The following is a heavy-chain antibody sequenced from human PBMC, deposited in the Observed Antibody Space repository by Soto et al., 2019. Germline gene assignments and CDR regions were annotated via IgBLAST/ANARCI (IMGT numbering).Heavy chain of an antibody. CDR1: GYSFTSYW. CDR3: ARLGTMVRGVMSYYYYGMDV. J-gene: IGHJ6*02. D-gene: IGHD3-10*01. Sequence: GESLKISCKGSGYSFTSYWIGWVRQMPGKGLEWMGIIYPGDSDTRYSPSFQGQVTISAGKSISTAYLQWSSLKASDTAMYYCARLGTMVRGVMSYYYYGMDVWGQGTTVTVSS. V-gene: IGHV5-51*01. CDR2: IYPGDSDT.